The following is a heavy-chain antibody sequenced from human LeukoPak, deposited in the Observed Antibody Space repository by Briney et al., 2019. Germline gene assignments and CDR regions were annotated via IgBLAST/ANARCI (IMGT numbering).Heavy chain of an antibody. CDR2: ISGSGGST. CDR1: GFTFAGYA. CDR3: AVAWPGELPTIDY. V-gene: IGHV3-23*01. Sequence: PGGSLRLSCAASGFTFAGYAMSWVRQAPGKGLEWVSAISGSGGSTYYADSVKGRFTISRDNSKNTLYLQMNSLRAEDTAVYYCAVAWPGELPTIDYWGQGTLVTVSS. J-gene: IGHJ4*02. D-gene: IGHD1-26*01.